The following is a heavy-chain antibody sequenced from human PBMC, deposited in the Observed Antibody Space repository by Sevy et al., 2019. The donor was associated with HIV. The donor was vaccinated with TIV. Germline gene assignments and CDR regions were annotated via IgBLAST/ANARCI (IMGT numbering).Heavy chain of an antibody. CDR2: IYYSGST. Sequence: SETLSLTCTVSGGSISSGGYYWSWIRQHPGKGLEWIGYIYYSGSTYYNPSLKSRVTISVDTSKNPFSLKLSSVTAADTAVYYCARAWDDIWTGYNMAFNSWGQGTLVTVSS. CDR3: ARAWDDIWTGYNMAFNS. CDR1: GGSISSGGYY. D-gene: IGHD3-9*01. V-gene: IGHV4-31*03. J-gene: IGHJ5*02.